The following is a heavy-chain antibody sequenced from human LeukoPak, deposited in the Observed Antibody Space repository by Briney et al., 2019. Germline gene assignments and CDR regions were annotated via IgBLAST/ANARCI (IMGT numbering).Heavy chain of an antibody. J-gene: IGHJ4*02. V-gene: IGHV4-39*07. CDR2: IFYSGST. CDR1: GGSLSTSNYY. Sequence: SETLSLTCTVSGGSLSTSNYYWGWIRQPPGKGLEWIGNIFYSGSTYYSPSLRSRVTISLDTSRNQFSLKLSSVTAADTAVYYCARVSYSYGLVYWGQGTLVTVSS. D-gene: IGHD5-18*01. CDR3: ARVSYSYGLVY.